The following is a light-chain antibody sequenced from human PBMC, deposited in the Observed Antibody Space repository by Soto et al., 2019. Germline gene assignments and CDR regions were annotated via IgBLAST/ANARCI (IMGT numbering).Light chain of an antibody. J-gene: IGLJ1*01. CDR3: SSFTSSNTYV. V-gene: IGLV2-18*02. Sequence: QSALTQPPSVSGSPGQSVAISCTGTSSDIGAYNRVSWYQQPPGTAPKLMIYDVNNRPSGVPDRFSGSKSGNTASLTISGLQADDEADYYCSSFTSSNTYVFGTATSHRP. CDR1: SSDIGAYNR. CDR2: DVN.